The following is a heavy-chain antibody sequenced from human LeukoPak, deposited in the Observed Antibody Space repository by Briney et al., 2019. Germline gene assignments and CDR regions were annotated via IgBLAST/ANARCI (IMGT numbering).Heavy chain of an antibody. CDR2: IHYSGTT. V-gene: IGHV4-59*11. CDR3: ARDGVHQGGYYSYYMDV. J-gene: IGHJ6*03. D-gene: IGHD2-8*01. Sequence: PAETLTLTCTVSGGPISSHYWRWIRQPPGKGLEWIGYIHYSGTTNYNRSLKSRVTISVDTSKNQFSLKVSSVTAADTAVYYCARDGVHQGGYYSYYMDVWGKGTTVTVSS. CDR1: GGPISSHY.